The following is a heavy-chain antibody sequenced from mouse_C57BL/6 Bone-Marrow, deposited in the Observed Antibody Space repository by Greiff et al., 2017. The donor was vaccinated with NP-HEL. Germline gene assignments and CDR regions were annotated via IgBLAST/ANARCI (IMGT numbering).Heavy chain of an antibody. J-gene: IGHJ2*01. V-gene: IGHV14-4*01. CDR2: IDPENGDT. Sequence: EVQLVESGAELVRPGASVKLSCTASGFNIKDDYMHWVKQRPEQGLEWIGWIDPENGDTEYASKFQGKAMITADTSYNTAYLQLSSLTSEDTAIYYCTTGRLGYYFGYWGKGTTRTVST. D-gene: IGHD4-1*01. CDR1: GFNIKDDY. CDR3: TTGRLGYYFGY.